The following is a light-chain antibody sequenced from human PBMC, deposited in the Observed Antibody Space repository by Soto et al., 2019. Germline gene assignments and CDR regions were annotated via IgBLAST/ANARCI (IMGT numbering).Light chain of an antibody. CDR3: GTWDNSPSVGI. V-gene: IGLV1-51*01. CDR1: SSNIGDNY. J-gene: IGLJ1*01. Sequence: QSVLTQPPAVSAAPGQTVTISCSGGSSNIGDNYVFWYQQLPGTAPKLLIFDHNKRPSGIPDRFSGSKAGTSATLDITGLQPGDEADYYCGTWDNSPSVGIFRASTTVTVL. CDR2: DHN.